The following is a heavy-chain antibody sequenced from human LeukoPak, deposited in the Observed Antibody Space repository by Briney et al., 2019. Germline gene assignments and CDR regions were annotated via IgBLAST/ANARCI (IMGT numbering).Heavy chain of an antibody. J-gene: IGHJ5*02. CDR2: SDHSGNT. V-gene: IGHV4-38-2*02. Sequence: SETLSLTCTVSGYSISSGYCWGWIRQPPGKGREGIGSSDHSGNTYYNPSLKSRVTTSVDTSKNQFSLKLSSVTAADTAVYYCARHSSGSNWFDPWGQGTLVTVSS. D-gene: IGHD6-19*01. CDR1: GYSISSGYC. CDR3: ARHSSGSNWFDP.